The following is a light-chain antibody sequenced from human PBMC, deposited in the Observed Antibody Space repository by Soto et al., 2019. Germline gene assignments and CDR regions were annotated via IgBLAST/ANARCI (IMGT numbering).Light chain of an antibody. J-gene: IGKJ1*01. V-gene: IGKV1-5*03. CDR1: QTISSW. CDR3: QHYSSYSEA. CDR2: KAS. Sequence: DIQMTQSPSTLSWSPGDRATLSCRASQTISSWLAWYQQKPGKAPKLLIYKASTLTSGVPSRFSGSGSGTEFTLTISSLQPDDFAAYYCQHYSSYSEAFGQGTKVDI.